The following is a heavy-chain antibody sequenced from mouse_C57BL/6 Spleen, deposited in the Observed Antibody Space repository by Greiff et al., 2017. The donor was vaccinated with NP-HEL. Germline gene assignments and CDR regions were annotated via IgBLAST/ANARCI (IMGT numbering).Heavy chain of an antibody. CDR2: INPNNGGT. D-gene: IGHD1-1*01. J-gene: IGHJ3*01. V-gene: IGHV1-26*01. Sequence: EVQLQQSGPELVKPGASVKISCKASGYTFTDYYMNWVKQSHGKSLEWIGDINPNNGGTSYNQKFKGKATLTVGKSSSTAYMELRSLTYEYSAVYDCASYGTWFADWGQGTLVTVSA. CDR1: GYTFTDYY. CDR3: ASYGTWFAD.